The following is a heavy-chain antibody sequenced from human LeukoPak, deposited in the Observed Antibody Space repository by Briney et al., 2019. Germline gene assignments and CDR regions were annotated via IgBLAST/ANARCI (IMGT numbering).Heavy chain of an antibody. CDR1: GYTFTGYY. D-gene: IGHD3-22*01. Sequence: ASVTVSCKASGYTFTGYYMHWVRQAPGQGLEWMGWINPNSGGTNYAQKFQGRVTMTRDTSISTAYMELSSLRSDDTAVYYCARDKYYYDSSGYFPPYYYYYGMDVWGQGTTVTVAS. V-gene: IGHV1-2*02. J-gene: IGHJ6*02. CDR3: ARDKYYYDSSGYFPPYYYYYGMDV. CDR2: INPNSGGT.